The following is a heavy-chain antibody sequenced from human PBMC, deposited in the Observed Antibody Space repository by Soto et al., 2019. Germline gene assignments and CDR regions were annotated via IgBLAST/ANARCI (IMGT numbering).Heavy chain of an antibody. CDR2: ISGSGGST. CDR3: ESPGIAARGFWFDP. CDR1: GFTFSSYA. Sequence: PGLSLRLSCAASGFTFSSYAMSWVLQAPGKGLEWVSAISGSGGSTDYADSVKGRFTISRYNSKNTLYLQMNSLRAEDTAVYYCESPGIAARGFWFDPWGQGTLVTVSS. D-gene: IGHD6-6*01. J-gene: IGHJ5*02. V-gene: IGHV3-23*01.